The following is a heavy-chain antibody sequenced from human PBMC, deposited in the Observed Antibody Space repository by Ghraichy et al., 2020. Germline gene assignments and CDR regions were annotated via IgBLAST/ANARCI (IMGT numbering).Heavy chain of an antibody. J-gene: IGHJ4*02. CDR3: ARDRLGSGSYGLFDY. Sequence: GGSLRLSCAASGFTFDDYGMSWVRQAPGKGLEWVSGINWNGGSTGYADSVKGRFTISRDNAKNSLYLQMNSLRAEDTALYYCARDRLGSGSYGLFDYWGQGTLDTVSS. CDR2: INWNGGST. CDR1: GFTFDDYG. V-gene: IGHV3-20*04. D-gene: IGHD3-10*01.